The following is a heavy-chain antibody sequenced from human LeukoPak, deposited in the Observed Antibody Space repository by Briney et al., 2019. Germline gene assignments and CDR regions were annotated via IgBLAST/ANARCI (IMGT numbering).Heavy chain of an antibody. CDR2: IRSKANSYAT. CDR3: TRSGYSYGGGGDY. Sequence: PGGSLRLSCAASGFTFSGSARHWVRQASGKGLEWIGRIRSKANSYATAYAASVKGRFTISRDDSKNTAYLQMNSLKTEDTAVYYCTRSGYSYGGGGDYWGQGTLVTVSS. CDR1: GFTFSGSA. D-gene: IGHD5-18*01. V-gene: IGHV3-73*01. J-gene: IGHJ4*02.